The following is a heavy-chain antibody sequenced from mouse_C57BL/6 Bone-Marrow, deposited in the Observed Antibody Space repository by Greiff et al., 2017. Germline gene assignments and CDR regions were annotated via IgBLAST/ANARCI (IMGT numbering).Heavy chain of an antibody. CDR2: IHPNSGST. V-gene: IGHV1-64*01. CDR3: ARCGCERWFAY. Sequence: QVQLKQPGAELVKPGASVKLSCKASGYTFTSYWMHWVKQRPGQGLEWIGMIHPNSGSTNYNEKFKSKATLTVDKSSSTAYMQLSSLTSEDSAVYYCARCGCERWFAYWGKGTLVTVSA. D-gene: IGHD2-2*01. J-gene: IGHJ3*01. CDR1: GYTFTSYW.